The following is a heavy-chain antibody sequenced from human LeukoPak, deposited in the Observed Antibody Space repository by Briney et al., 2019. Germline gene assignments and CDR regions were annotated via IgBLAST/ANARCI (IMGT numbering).Heavy chain of an antibody. D-gene: IGHD2-21*01. V-gene: IGHV1-46*01. J-gene: IGHJ1*01. Sequence: ASVKVSCKAPGYTFINYYMHWVRQAPGQGLEWMGIINPSGGSTSYAQKFQGRVTMTRDTSTSTVYMELSSLRFEDTAVYYCARDESTSILWWWGQGTLVTVSS. CDR3: ARDESTSILWW. CDR1: GYTFINYY. CDR2: INPSGGST.